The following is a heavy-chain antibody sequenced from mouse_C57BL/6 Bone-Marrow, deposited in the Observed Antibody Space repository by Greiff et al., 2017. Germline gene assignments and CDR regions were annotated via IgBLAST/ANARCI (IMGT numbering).Heavy chain of an antibody. CDR3: ARWGSLFGY. Sequence: QVQLKQPAAELVKPGASVQLSCKASGYTFTSYWMPWVKQRPGQGLEWIGMIHPNSGSTNYNEKFKSKATLTVDKSSSTAYMQLSSLTSEDSAVYCCARWGSLFGYWGQRTTLTVSS. J-gene: IGHJ2*01. CDR1: GYTFTSYW. V-gene: IGHV1-64*01. CDR2: IHPNSGST.